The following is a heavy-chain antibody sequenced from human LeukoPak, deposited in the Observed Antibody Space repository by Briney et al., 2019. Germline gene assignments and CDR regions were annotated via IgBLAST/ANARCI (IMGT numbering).Heavy chain of an antibody. Sequence: GGSLRLSCAASGFTFSSYWMHWVRQAPGKGLVWVSRINSDGSGTSYADSVKGRFTISRDNAKNTLYLQTNSLRAEDTAVYYCARFDPDEGSFDYWGQGTLVTVSS. D-gene: IGHD3-10*01. J-gene: IGHJ4*02. CDR2: INSDGSGT. CDR1: GFTFSSYW. V-gene: IGHV3-74*01. CDR3: ARFDPDEGSFDY.